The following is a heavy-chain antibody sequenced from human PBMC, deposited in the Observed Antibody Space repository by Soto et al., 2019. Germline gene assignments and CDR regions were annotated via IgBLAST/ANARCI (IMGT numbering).Heavy chain of an antibody. CDR3: AKDRVNQLLPIWPDP. CDR2: VSSDGNNK. D-gene: IGHD2-2*01. V-gene: IGHV3-30*18. CDR1: GFSFSKYG. Sequence: GGSLRLSCAASGFSFSKYGMHWVRQAPGKGLEWVAFVSSDGNNKYYGDSVKGRFTISRDNSKNMVFLQVDSLRVDDTAVYYCAKDRVNQLLPIWPDPWGQGTLVTVSS. J-gene: IGHJ5*02.